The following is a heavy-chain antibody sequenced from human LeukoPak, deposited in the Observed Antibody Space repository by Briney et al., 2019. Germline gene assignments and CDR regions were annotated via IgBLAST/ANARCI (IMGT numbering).Heavy chain of an antibody. CDR3: ARDFYGDYGLFDY. D-gene: IGHD4-17*01. Sequence: PSETLSLTCTVSGDSISSYYWSWIRQPAGKGLEWIGRVYTSGTTNFNPSLESRVTMSVDTSKNQFSLKLSSVTAADTAVYYCARDFYGDYGLFDYWGQGTLVTVSS. J-gene: IGHJ4*02. V-gene: IGHV4-4*07. CDR2: VYTSGTT. CDR1: GDSISSYY.